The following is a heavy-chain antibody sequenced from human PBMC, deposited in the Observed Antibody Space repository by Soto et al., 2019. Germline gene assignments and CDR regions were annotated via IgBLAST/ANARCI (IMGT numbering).Heavy chain of an antibody. D-gene: IGHD5-12*01. J-gene: IGHJ4*02. CDR1: GGTFSSYT. CDR2: IIPILGIA. CDR3: ASLVPYMATKSDY. V-gene: IGHV1-69*02. Sequence: QVQLVQSGAEVKKPGSSVKVSCKASGGTFSSYTISWVRQAPGQGLEWMGRIIPILGIANYAQKFQGRVTITADKSTSTAYMELSSLRSEDTAVYYCASLVPYMATKSDYWGQGTLVTVSS.